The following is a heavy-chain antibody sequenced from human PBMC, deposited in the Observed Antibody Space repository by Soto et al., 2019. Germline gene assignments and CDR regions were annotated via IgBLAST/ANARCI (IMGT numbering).Heavy chain of an antibody. CDR1: GYTFSNFW. CDR2: IYPGDHET. Sequence: GESLKISCQCSGYTFSNFWIGCVRQLPGKGLEWMGIIYPGDHETRYSPSFHGKVTISADKSINTAYLQWKSLEASDTAFYFCARSPRSSPYFEYWGQGAMVTVSS. CDR3: ARSPRSSPYFEY. J-gene: IGHJ4*02. D-gene: IGHD6-13*01. V-gene: IGHV5-51*01.